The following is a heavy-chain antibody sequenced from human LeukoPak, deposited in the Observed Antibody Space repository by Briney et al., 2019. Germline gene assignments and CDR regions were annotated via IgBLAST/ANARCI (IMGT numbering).Heavy chain of an antibody. V-gene: IGHV3-23*01. D-gene: IGHD4-17*01. CDR2: ITGSGETT. CDR3: AKDRHGHYALDY. CDR1: GFTFSSYS. Sequence: GGSLRLSCAASGFTFSSYSMNWVRQAPGKGLECASGITGSGETTHHVDSVKGRFTISRDNSKNTLYLQMNSLRLEDTAVYYCAKDRHGHYALDYCGQGTLVTVSS. J-gene: IGHJ4*02.